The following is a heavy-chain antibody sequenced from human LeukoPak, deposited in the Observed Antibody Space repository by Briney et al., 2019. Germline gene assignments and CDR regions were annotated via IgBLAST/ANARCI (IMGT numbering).Heavy chain of an antibody. D-gene: IGHD3-10*01. V-gene: IGHV3-30*18. CDR1: GFTFSSNA. Sequence: GGSLRLSCEASGFTFSSNAMHWVRQAPGKGLEWVAVISRDGSDKYYPDSVKGRFTISRDNSKNTLFLQMNSLRTEDTAVYYCAKDWGYASGTYLDSWGQGTLVTVSS. CDR3: AKDWGYASGTYLDS. J-gene: IGHJ4*02. CDR2: ISRDGSDK.